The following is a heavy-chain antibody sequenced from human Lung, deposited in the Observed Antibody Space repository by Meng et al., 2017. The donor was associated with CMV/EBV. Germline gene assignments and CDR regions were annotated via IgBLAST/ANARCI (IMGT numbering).Heavy chain of an antibody. V-gene: IGHV3-23*01. CDR2: ISGSGGST. D-gene: IGHD3-3*01. CDR3: AKDRPMYYDFWSGLGY. CDR1: GFTFSSYA. Sequence: GGSXRLXCAASGFTFSSYAMSWVRQAPGKGLEWVSAISGSGGSTYYADSVKGRFTISRDNSKNTLYLQMNSLRAEDTAVYYCAKDRPMYYDFWSGLGYWGQGTLVTVSS. J-gene: IGHJ4*02.